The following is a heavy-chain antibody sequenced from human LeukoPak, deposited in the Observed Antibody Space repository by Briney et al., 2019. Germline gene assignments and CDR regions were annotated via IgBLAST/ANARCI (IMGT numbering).Heavy chain of an antibody. CDR1: GFTFSSYS. D-gene: IGHD2-15*01. V-gene: IGHV3-48*01. CDR2: ISSGITTI. J-gene: IGHJ4*02. Sequence: PGGSLRLSCAASGFTFSSYSMNWVRQAPGKGLEWVSYISSGITTIYYADSVKGRFTISRDNAKNSLYLQMNSLRAEDTAVYYCAKQLGYCSDGSCYFPYWGQGTLVTVSS. CDR3: AKQLGYCSDGSCYFPY.